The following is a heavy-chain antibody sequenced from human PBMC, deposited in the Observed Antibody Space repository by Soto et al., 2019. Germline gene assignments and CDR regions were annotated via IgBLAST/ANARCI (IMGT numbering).Heavy chain of an antibody. V-gene: IGHV3-33*01. CDR2: IWYDGSNK. J-gene: IGHJ3*02. CDR1: GFTFSSYG. D-gene: IGHD2-15*01. CDR3: ASVVVVAATRAFDI. Sequence: QVQLVESGGGVVQPGRSLRLSCAASGFTFSSYGMHWVRQAPGKGLEWVAGIWYDGSNKYYADSVKGRFTISRDNSKNTLYLQMNSLRAEDTAVYYCASVVVVAATRAFDIWGQGTMVTVSS.